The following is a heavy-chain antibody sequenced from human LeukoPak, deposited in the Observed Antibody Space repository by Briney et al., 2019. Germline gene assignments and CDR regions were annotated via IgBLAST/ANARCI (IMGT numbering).Heavy chain of an antibody. CDR3: ARGRVRGVIRIDH. D-gene: IGHD3-10*01. V-gene: IGHV4-59*08. CDR1: GGSISSYY. J-gene: IGHJ4*02. CDR2: IYYSGST. Sequence: SETLSLTCTVSGGSISSYYWSWIRQPPGKGLEWIGYIYYSGSTNYNPSLKSRVTISVDTSKNQFSLKLSSVTAADTAVYYCARGRVRGVIRIDHWGQGTLVAVSS.